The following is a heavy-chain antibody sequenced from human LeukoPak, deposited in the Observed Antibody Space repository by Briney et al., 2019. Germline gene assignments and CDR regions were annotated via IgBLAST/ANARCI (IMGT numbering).Heavy chain of an antibody. J-gene: IGHJ4*02. CDR1: GFTFSSYA. CDR3: ARRASYCSSTSCYDKYYFDY. V-gene: IGHV3-23*01. D-gene: IGHD2-2*01. Sequence: PGGSLRLSCAASGFTFSSYAMSWVRQAPGKGLEWVSAISGSGGSTYYADSVKGRFTISRDNSKNTLYLQMNSLRAEDTAVYYCARRASYCSSTSCYDKYYFDYWGQGTLVTVSS. CDR2: ISGSGGST.